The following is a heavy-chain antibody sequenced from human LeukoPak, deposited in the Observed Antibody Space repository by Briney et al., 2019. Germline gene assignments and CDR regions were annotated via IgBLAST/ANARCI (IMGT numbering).Heavy chain of an antibody. V-gene: IGHV4-34*01. J-gene: IGHJ5*02. D-gene: IGHD3-3*01. CDR2: INHSGST. Sequence: SETLSLTCAVYGGSFSGYYWSWIRQPPGKGLEWIGEINHSGSTNYNPFLKSRVTISVDTSKNQFSLKLSSVTAADTAVYYCARAHYDFWSGYYISWFDPWGQGTLVTVSS. CDR3: ARAHYDFWSGYYISWFDP. CDR1: GGSFSGYY.